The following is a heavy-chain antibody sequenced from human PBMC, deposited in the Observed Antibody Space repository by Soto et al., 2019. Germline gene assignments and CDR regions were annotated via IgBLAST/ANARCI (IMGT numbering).Heavy chain of an antibody. J-gene: IGHJ4*02. V-gene: IGHV1-2*02. CDR3: AREFAYYYDSSGSL. CDR1: GYTFTGYY. CDR2: INPNSGGT. D-gene: IGHD3-22*01. Sequence: ASVKVSCKASGYTFTGYYMHWVRQAPGQGLEWMRWINPNSGGTNYAQKFQGRVTMTRDTSISTAYMELSRLRSDDTAVYYCAREFAYYYDSSGSLWGQGTLVTVSS.